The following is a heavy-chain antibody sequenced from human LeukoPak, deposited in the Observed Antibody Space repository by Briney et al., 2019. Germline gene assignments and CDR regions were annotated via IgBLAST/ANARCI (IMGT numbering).Heavy chain of an antibody. CDR3: AKDMGGIAVAGTPDYYGMDV. V-gene: IGHV3-43*02. CDR1: GFTFDDYA. J-gene: IGHJ6*02. D-gene: IGHD6-19*01. CDR2: ISGDGGST. Sequence: GGSLRLSCAASGFTFDDYAMHWVRQAPGKGLEWVSLISGDGGSTYYADSVKGRFTISRDNSKNSLYLQMNSLRTEDTALYYYAKDMGGIAVAGTPDYYGMDVWAQGTTVTVSS.